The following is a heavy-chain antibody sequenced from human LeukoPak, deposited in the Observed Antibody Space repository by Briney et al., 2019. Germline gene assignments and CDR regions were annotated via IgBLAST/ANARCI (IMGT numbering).Heavy chain of an antibody. Sequence: SVKVSCKASGGTFSSYAINWVRQAPGQGLERMGGIIPIFGTANYAQKFQGRVTITTDESTSTGYMELSRLKSEDTAVYYCARQANPGYCSSTSCYSIDFGIDYWGQGTLVTVSS. CDR3: ARQANPGYCSSTSCYSIDFGIDY. CDR2: IIPIFGTA. J-gene: IGHJ4*02. V-gene: IGHV1-69*05. D-gene: IGHD2-2*01. CDR1: GGTFSSYA.